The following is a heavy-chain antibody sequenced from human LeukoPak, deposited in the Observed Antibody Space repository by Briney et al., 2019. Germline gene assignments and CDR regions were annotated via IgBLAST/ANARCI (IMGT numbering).Heavy chain of an antibody. J-gene: IGHJ3*02. CDR3: ARRGLVRGVIYSGPAAFDI. CDR1: GYSFTSYW. V-gene: IGHV5-51*01. Sequence: GESLKISFKGSGYSFTSYWIGWVRPMPGKGLEWMGIIYPGDSDTRYSPSFQGQVTISADKSISTAYLQWSSLKASDTAMYYCARRGLVRGVIYSGPAAFDIWGQGTMVTVSS. CDR2: IYPGDSDT. D-gene: IGHD3-10*01.